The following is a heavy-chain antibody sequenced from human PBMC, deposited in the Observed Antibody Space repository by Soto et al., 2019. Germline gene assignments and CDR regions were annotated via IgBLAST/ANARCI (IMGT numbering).Heavy chain of an antibody. V-gene: IGHV4-61*01. D-gene: IGHD2-2*02. CDR1: GGSVSSGSYY. J-gene: IGHJ3*02. CDR3: ARVSVVPAAIRYAFDI. Sequence: QVQLQESGPGLVKPSETLSLTCTVSGGSVSSGSYYWSWIRQPPGKGLEGIGYIYYSGSTNYNPSLKRRVTISVDTSKNQFSLKLSSVTAADTAVYYCARVSVVPAAIRYAFDIWGQGTMVTVSS. CDR2: IYYSGST.